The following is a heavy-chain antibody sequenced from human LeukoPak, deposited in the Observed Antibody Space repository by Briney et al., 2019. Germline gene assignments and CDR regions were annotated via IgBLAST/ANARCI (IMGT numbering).Heavy chain of an antibody. V-gene: IGHV4-59*08. J-gene: IGHJ6*03. Sequence: SETLSLTCTVSGGSISSYYWSWIRQPPGKGLEWIGYIYYSGSTNYNPSLKSRVTISVDTSKNQFSLKLSSVTAADTAVYYCARLTTMIGPYDYCMDVWGKGTTVTVSS. CDR1: GGSISSYY. CDR2: IYYSGST. D-gene: IGHD3-22*01. CDR3: ARLTTMIGPYDYCMDV.